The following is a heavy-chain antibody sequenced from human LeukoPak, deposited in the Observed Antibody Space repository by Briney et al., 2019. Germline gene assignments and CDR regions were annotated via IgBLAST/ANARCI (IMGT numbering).Heavy chain of an antibody. CDR3: ARWYYDSSGYRYFDY. J-gene: IGHJ4*02. CDR2: IDYSGNT. Sequence: SETLSLTCTVSGGSISTYYWTWIRQPPGKGLEWIGNIDYSGNTKYNPSLNSRVTISVDTSKNHFSLKLSSVTAADTAVYYCARWYYDSSGYRYFDYWDQGTLVIVSS. CDR1: GGSISTYY. D-gene: IGHD3-22*01. V-gene: IGHV4-59*12.